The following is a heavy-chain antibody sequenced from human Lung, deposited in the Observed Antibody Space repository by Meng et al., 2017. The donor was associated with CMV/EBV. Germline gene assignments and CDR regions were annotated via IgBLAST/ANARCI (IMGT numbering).Heavy chain of an antibody. Sequence: QEYGPSTGDALTDPVPHQPCLWWLISSCVNYWIWIRPHPGKGREWIGYIHSSGSTYYNPSLRSRLTISVDTSKNQFSLKLSSVTAADTAVYYCARASYGSGSPLGESWFDPWGQGTLVTVSS. V-gene: IGHV4-31*03. CDR1: WLISSCVNY. J-gene: IGHJ5*02. D-gene: IGHD3-10*01. CDR2: IHSSGST. CDR3: ARASYGSGSPLGESWFDP.